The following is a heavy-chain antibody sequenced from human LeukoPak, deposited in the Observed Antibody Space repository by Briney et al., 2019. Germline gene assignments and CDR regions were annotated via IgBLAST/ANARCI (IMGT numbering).Heavy chain of an antibody. D-gene: IGHD6-13*01. J-gene: IGHJ4*02. CDR3: TTYNSHGSSG. CDR2: IKSKTDGGTT. CDR1: GFTFKNTW. V-gene: IGHV3-15*01. Sequence: GGSLRLSCAASGFTFKNTWMNWVRQAPGKGLEWLGRIKSKTDGGTTDYAAPVKGRFTISSDDSKNTLYLQMNSLKTEDTAIYYCTTYNSHGSSGWGQGTLVTVSS.